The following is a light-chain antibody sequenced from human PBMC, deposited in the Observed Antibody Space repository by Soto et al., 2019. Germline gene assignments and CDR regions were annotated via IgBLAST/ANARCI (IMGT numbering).Light chain of an antibody. CDR3: SSKTSSSTDV. CDR2: DVS. Sequence: QSALTQPASVSGSPGQSITISCTGTSSDVGGYNYVSWYQQHPGKAPKLMIYDVSNRPSGVSNRFSGSKSGNTASLTISGHQAEDEDDYYGSSKTSSSTDVFGGGTKLTVL. CDR1: SSDVGGYNY. J-gene: IGLJ2*01. V-gene: IGLV2-14*01.